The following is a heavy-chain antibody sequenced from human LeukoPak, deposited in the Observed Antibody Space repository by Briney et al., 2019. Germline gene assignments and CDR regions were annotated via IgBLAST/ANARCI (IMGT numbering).Heavy chain of an antibody. V-gene: IGHV3-64*01. CDR3: ARDKHCSGGSCYWGSMYYYYYYMDV. CDR2: ISSNGGST. CDR1: GFIFSSYA. Sequence: GGSLRLSCAASGFIFSSYAMHWVRQAPGKGLEYVSAISSNGGSTDYANSVKGRFAISRDNAKNSLYLQMNSLRAEDTAVYYCARDKHCSGGSCYWGSMYYYYYYMDVWGKGTTVTVSS. J-gene: IGHJ6*03. D-gene: IGHD2-15*01.